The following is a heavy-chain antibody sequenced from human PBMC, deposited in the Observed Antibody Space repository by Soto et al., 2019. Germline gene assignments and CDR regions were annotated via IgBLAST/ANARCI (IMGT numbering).Heavy chain of an antibody. V-gene: IGHV4-59*01. CDR3: ARGYTVGTFDY. CDR1: GGSISSYY. Sequence: PSETLSLTCTVSGGSISSYYWSWIRQPPGKGLEWIGYIYYSGSTNYNPSLKSRVTISVDTSKNQFSLKLSSVTAADTAVYYCARGYTVGTFDYWGQGTLVTVPQ. CDR2: IYYSGST. D-gene: IGHD3-16*02. J-gene: IGHJ4*02.